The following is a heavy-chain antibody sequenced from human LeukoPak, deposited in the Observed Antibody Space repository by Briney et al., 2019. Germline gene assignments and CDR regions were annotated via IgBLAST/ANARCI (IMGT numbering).Heavy chain of an antibody. V-gene: IGHV1-69*04. CDR2: IIPILGIA. CDR1: GGTFSSYA. D-gene: IGHD5-18*01. Sequence: SVKVSCKASGGTFSSYAISWVRQAPGQGLEWMGRIIPILGIANYAQKFQGRVTITADKSTSTAYMELSSLRSEDTAVYYCARGYTAMVNPESYYYYYGMDVWGQGTTVTVSS. CDR3: ARGYTAMVNPESYYYYYGMDV. J-gene: IGHJ6*02.